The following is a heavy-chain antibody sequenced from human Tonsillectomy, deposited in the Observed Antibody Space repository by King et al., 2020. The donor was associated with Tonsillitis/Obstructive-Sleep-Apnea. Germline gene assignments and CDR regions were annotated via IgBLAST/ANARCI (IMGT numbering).Heavy chain of an antibody. J-gene: IGHJ4*02. Sequence: QLQESGPGLVKPSETLSLTCTVSGGSISSYYWSWLRQPPGKGLEWIGYIYYSGSTNYNPSLKSRVTISVDTSKNQFSLKLSSVTAADTAVYYCAGAGGLRYFDWLNYWGQGTLVTVSS. V-gene: IGHV4-59*01. CDR2: IYYSGST. D-gene: IGHD3-9*01. CDR1: GGSISSYY. CDR3: AGAGGLRYFDWLNY.